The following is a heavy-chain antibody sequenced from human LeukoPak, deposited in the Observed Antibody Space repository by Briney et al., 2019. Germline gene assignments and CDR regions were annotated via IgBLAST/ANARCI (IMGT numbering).Heavy chain of an antibody. Sequence: GGSLRLSCAASGFTFSSYGMHWVRQAPGKGLEWVAFIRYDGSNKYYVDSVKGRFTISRDNSKNTLYLQMNSLRAEDTAVYYCATGSSSVWYGRLDDWGQGTLVTVSS. CDR3: ATGSSSVWYGRLDD. CDR2: IRYDGSNK. CDR1: GFTFSSYG. D-gene: IGHD6-19*01. J-gene: IGHJ4*02. V-gene: IGHV3-30*02.